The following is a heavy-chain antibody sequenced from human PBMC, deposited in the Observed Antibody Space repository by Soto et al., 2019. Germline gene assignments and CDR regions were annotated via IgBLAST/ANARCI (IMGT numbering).Heavy chain of an antibody. V-gene: IGHV1-69*02. Sequence: ASVKVSCKASGGTFSSYTISWVRQAPGQGLEWMGRIIPILGIANYAQKFQGRVTITADKSTSTAYMELSSLRSEDTAVYYCARILTVGSYYHSDYWGQGTPVTVSS. D-gene: IGHD1-26*01. CDR3: ARILTVGSYYHSDY. CDR1: GGTFSSYT. CDR2: IIPILGIA. J-gene: IGHJ4*02.